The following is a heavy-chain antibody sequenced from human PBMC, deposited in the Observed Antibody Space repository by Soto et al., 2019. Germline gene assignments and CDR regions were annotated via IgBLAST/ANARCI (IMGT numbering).Heavy chain of an antibody. Sequence: RASVKVSCKASGYTFTGYYIHWVRQAPGQGLEWMGWINPKNGGTNYVQKFQGRVSMTRDTSISTAYMELSRLTSDDTAVYYCARDLPIVGTTTWDYWGQGTLVTVSS. CDR1: GYTFTGYY. CDR3: ARDLPIVGTTTWDY. CDR2: INPKNGGT. J-gene: IGHJ4*02. D-gene: IGHD1-26*01. V-gene: IGHV1-2*02.